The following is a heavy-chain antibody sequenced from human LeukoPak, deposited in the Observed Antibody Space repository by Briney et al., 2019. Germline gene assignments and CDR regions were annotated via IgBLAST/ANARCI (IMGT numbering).Heavy chain of an antibody. J-gene: IGHJ4*02. V-gene: IGHV7-4-1*02. CDR2: INTNTGNP. CDR1: GYTFTSYA. Sequence: WASVKVSCKASGYTFTSYAMNWVRQAPGQGLEWMGWINTNTGNPTYAQGFTGRFVFSLDTSVSTAYLQISSLKAEDTAVYYCARGGRLYIAAAGTGDYWGQGTLVTVSS. D-gene: IGHD6-13*01. CDR3: ARGGRLYIAAAGTGDY.